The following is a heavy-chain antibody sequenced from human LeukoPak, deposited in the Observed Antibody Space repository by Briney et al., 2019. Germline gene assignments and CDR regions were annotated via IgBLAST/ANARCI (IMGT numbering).Heavy chain of an antibody. J-gene: IGHJ3*01. Sequence: SETLSLTCSVSGDSLNFYYWSWIRQAPEKGLGWIGYISNSGISYYNPSLKSRVTISLDTSKNHFSLNLTSLTAADTAVYYCARNFARNSGDYGNDAFDVWGQGTMVSVSS. CDR1: GDSLNFYY. V-gene: IGHV4-59*01. D-gene: IGHD4-17*01. CDR3: ARNFARNSGDYGNDAFDV. CDR2: ISNSGIS.